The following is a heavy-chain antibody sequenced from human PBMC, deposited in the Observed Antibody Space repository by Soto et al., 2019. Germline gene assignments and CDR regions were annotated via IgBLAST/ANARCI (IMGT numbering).Heavy chain of an antibody. CDR2: IYYSGSA. J-gene: IGHJ5*02. V-gene: IGHV4-31*03. Sequence: SETLSLTCSVSGASSSGGAYYWSWNRKHPGKGLEWIGNIYYSGSAYYNPSLKSRVTISVDTSQNQFSLKLSSVTAADTAVYYCARGVLANWGPENWFDPWGQGTLVTVSS. CDR3: ARGVLANWGPENWFDP. D-gene: IGHD7-27*01. CDR1: GASSSGGAYY.